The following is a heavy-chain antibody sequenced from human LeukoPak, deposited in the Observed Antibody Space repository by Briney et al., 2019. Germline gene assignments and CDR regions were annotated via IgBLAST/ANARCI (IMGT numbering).Heavy chain of an antibody. D-gene: IGHD5-24*01. CDR3: ARVRDGSNLKQKLELDY. CDR2: ISTSTTTI. CDR1: GFTFSSYS. Sequence: PGGSLRLSCQASGFTFSSYSMNWVRQAPGKGLEWISYISTSTTTIYYANSVKGRFTISRDNAKNSLYLQMNSLRAEDTAVYYCARVRDGSNLKQKLELDYWGQGTLVTVSS. J-gene: IGHJ4*02. V-gene: IGHV3-48*04.